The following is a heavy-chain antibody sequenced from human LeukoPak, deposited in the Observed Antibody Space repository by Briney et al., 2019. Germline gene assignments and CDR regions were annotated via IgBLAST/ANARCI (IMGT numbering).Heavy chain of an antibody. CDR1: GLTFSSYT. CDR3: ARALTTLTYEGY. V-gene: IGHV3-21*01. D-gene: IGHD1-1*01. J-gene: IGHJ4*02. Sequence: GGSLRLSCAASGLTFSSYTMHWIRQAPGKGLEWVSSISGSNSYIFYADSVKGRFTVSRDNAKDSLYLQMNSLRAEDTAVYYCARALTTLTYEGYWGQGTLVTVSS. CDR2: ISGSNSYI.